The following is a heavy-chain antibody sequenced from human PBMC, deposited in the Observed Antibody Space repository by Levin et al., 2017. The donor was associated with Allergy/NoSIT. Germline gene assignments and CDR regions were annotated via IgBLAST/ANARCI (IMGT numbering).Heavy chain of an antibody. CDR2: INHSGST. V-gene: IGHV4-34*01. Sequence: SETLSLTCAVYGGSFSGYYWSWIRQPPGKGLEWIGEINHSGSTNYNPSLKSRVTISVDTSKNQFSLKLSSVTAADTAVYYCARGRIAARLGGAVGYWGQGTLVTVSS. J-gene: IGHJ4*02. CDR1: GGSFSGYY. CDR3: ARGRIAARLGGAVGY. D-gene: IGHD6-6*01.